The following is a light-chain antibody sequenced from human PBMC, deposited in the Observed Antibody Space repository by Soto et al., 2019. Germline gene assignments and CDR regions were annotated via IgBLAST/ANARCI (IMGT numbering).Light chain of an antibody. CDR1: NSNFVDNY. CDR3: AAWDDSLSAL. Sequence: QSVLTQPPSVSGAPGQRVTISCTGSNSNFVDNYVYWYQQIPGTAPKLLIYRNNQRPSGVPDRFSGSKSGTSASLAISGLRSEDEADYYCAAWDDSLSALFGGGTKLTVL. J-gene: IGLJ2*01. CDR2: RNN. V-gene: IGLV1-47*01.